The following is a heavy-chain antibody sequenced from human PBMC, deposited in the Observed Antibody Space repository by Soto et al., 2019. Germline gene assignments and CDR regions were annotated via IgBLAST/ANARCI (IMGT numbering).Heavy chain of an antibody. CDR3: ARHVGGVKYYNMDV. J-gene: IGHJ6*03. V-gene: IGHV4-34*01. CDR2: INHSGST. CDR1: GGSFSGYY. D-gene: IGHD3-10*01. Sequence: KPSETLSLTCAVYGGSFSGYYWSWIRQPPGKGLEWIGEINHSGSTNYNPSLKSRVTISVDTSKNQFSLKLSSVTAADTATYYCARHVGGVKYYNMDVWGKGTTVTVSS.